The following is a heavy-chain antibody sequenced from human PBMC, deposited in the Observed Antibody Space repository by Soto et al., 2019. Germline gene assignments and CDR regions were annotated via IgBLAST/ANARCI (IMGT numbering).Heavy chain of an antibody. CDR3: ARGRRYYGDAPTLYGMDV. V-gene: IGHV1-18*01. D-gene: IGHD4-17*01. CDR2: ISAYNGNT. Sequence: QVQLVQSGAEVKKPGASVKVSCQASGYTFTSYGISWVRQAPGQGLEWMGWISAYNGNTNYAQKLQGRVTLTTDTSPSKAYMELRSLRSDDSAVYYCARGRRYYGDAPTLYGMDVWGQGTTVTVSS. J-gene: IGHJ6*02. CDR1: GYTFTSYG.